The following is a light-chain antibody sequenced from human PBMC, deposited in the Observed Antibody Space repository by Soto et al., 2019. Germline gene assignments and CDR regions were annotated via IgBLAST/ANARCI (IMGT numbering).Light chain of an antibody. J-gene: IGLJ1*01. CDR1: SSDVGAYDF. Sequence: QSALTHPASVSXSPGQSIPIFCTGTSSDVGAYDFVSWYQQHPDKAPKLMIYEVSNRPSGVSNRFSGSKSVNTATLTISGLQAEDEADYYCSSYTSSSTRVFGTGTKVTVL. V-gene: IGLV2-14*03. CDR3: SSYTSSSTRV. CDR2: EVS.